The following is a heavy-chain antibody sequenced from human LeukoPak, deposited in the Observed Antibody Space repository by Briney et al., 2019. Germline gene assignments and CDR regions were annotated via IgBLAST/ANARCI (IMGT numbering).Heavy chain of an antibody. CDR2: INFNSGGK. J-gene: IGHJ4*02. CDR1: AYTFSGYY. CDR3: ARQIVSGSMGCDF. D-gene: IGHD2-21*01. Sequence: ASVKVSCKASAYTFSGYYIHWVRQAPGQGLEWMGWINFNSGGKIFAEKFQDRVTMARDTSISTVYMELSRLRSDDTAVYYCARQIVSGSMGCDFWGQGTLVTVSS. V-gene: IGHV1-2*02.